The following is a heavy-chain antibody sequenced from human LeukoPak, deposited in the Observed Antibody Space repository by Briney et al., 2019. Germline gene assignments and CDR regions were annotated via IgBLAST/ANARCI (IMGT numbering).Heavy chain of an antibody. CDR2: IYYSGST. Sequence: SETLSLTCTVSGGSISSSSYYWGWIRQPPGTGLEWIGSIYYSGSTYYNPSLKSRVTISVDTSKNQFSLKLSSVTAADTAVYYCASPYSGSYSNWGQGTLVTVSS. CDR3: ASPYSGSYSN. CDR1: GGSISSSSYY. J-gene: IGHJ4*02. V-gene: IGHV4-39*01. D-gene: IGHD1-26*01.